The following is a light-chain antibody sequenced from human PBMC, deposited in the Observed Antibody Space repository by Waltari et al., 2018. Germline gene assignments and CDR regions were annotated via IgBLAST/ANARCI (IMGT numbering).Light chain of an antibody. Sequence: EVVLTQSPATLSLSPGERATLSCRASQSVSNSLAWYRQKPGQAPSLLIYDASTVAAGVPERFSGSGSGTEFTLTIISLEPEDFAAYYCQLRTGWPMTFGQGTRLEIK. J-gene: IGKJ5*01. CDR3: QLRTGWPMT. CDR1: QSVSNS. CDR2: DAS. V-gene: IGKV3-11*01.